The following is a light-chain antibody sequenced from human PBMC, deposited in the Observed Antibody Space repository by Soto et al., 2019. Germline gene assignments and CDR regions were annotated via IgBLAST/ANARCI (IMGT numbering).Light chain of an antibody. CDR3: QQFGSSTGFT. CDR2: GAS. J-gene: IGKJ3*01. Sequence: EIVLTQSPGTLSLSPGERATLSCRASQSINSRYLAWYQQKPGQAPRLLIYGASSRATGIPDRFSGSGSGTDFTLTISRPEPEDFAVYYCQQFGSSTGFTFGPGTKVDIK. CDR1: QSINSRY. V-gene: IGKV3-20*01.